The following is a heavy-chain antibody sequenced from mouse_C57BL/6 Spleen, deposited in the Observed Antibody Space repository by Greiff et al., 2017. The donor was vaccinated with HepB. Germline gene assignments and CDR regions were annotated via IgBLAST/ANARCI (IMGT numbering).Heavy chain of an antibody. J-gene: IGHJ3*01. CDR1: GFTFSNYW. CDR2: IRLKSDNYAT. V-gene: IGHV6-3*01. CDR3: TGLYYSNWWAWFAY. Sequence: EVKLVESGGGLVQPGGSMKLSCVASGFTFSNYWMNWVRQSPEKGLEWVAQIRLKSDNYATHYAESVKGRFTISRDDSKSSVYLQMNNLRAEDTGIYYCTGLYYSNWWAWFAYWGQGTLVTVSA. D-gene: IGHD2-5*01.